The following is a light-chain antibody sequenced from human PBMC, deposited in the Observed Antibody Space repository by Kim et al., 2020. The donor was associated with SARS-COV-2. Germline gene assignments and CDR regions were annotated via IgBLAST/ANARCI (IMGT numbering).Light chain of an antibody. CDR1: KLGDKY. V-gene: IGLV3-1*01. CDR2: QDN. Sequence: SVSPGQTASITCSGEKLGDKYACWYQQKPGQSPVLVIYQDNKRPSGIPERFSGSNSGNTATLTISGTQTVDEADYYCQAWDSSTGVFGGGTQLTVL. J-gene: IGLJ3*02. CDR3: QAWDSSTGV.